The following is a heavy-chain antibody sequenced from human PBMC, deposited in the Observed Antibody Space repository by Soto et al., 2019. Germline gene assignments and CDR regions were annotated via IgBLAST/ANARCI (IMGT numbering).Heavy chain of an antibody. V-gene: IGHV4-30-4*01. CDR3: AGTWGYDSSGYYFERY. D-gene: IGHD3-22*01. J-gene: IGHJ4*02. Sequence: QVQLQESGPGLVKPSQTLSLTCTVSGGSISSGDYYWSWIRQPPGKGLEWIGYIYYSGSTYYNPSLXSXVXTXLDTSKNQSSLKMSSVTAADTAVYHCAGTWGYDSSGYYFERYWGQGTLVTVSS. CDR2: IYYSGST. CDR1: GGSISSGDYY.